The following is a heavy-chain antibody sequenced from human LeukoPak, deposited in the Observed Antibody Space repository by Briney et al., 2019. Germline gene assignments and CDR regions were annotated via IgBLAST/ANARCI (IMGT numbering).Heavy chain of an antibody. CDR3: AKDRVRGVIHHYYGLDV. Sequence: GGSLRLSCAASGFIFSSYGMHWVRQAPGKGLEWLGVLSYDGSDKYYAHSVKGRFTISRDSSKNTLYLQMNSLRPEDTAVYYCAKDRVRGVIHHYYGLDVWGQGTTVTVSS. V-gene: IGHV3-30*18. CDR1: GFIFSSYG. CDR2: LSYDGSDK. D-gene: IGHD3-10*01. J-gene: IGHJ6*02.